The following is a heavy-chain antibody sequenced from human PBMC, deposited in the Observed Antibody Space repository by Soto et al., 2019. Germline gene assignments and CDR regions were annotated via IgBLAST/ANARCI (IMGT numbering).Heavy chain of an antibody. V-gene: IGHV4-4*02. CDR2: IYHSGSA. D-gene: IGHD1-26*01. Sequence: QVQLQESGPGLVKPSGTLSLTCAVSGGSISSSNWWSWVRQPPGKGLEWIGEIYHSGSANYNPSLMSRVTLSVDKSKKQCSLNLRSVTAADSAVYYCARILVGATLDNWGRGTLVTVSS. CDR3: ARILVGATLDN. J-gene: IGHJ4*02. CDR1: GGSISSSNW.